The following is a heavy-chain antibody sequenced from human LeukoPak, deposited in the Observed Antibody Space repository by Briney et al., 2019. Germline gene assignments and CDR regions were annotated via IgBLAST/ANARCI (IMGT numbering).Heavy chain of an antibody. CDR3: AAGEGIAARRIDY. CDR2: IRYDGSNK. D-gene: IGHD6-6*01. CDR1: GFTFSSYG. V-gene: IGHV3-30*02. Sequence: PGGSLRLSCAASGFTFSSYGMHWVRQAPGKGLEWVAFIRYDGSNKYYADSVKGRFTISRDNSKNTLYLQMNSLRAEDTAVYYCAAGEGIAARRIDYWGQGTLVTVSS. J-gene: IGHJ4*02.